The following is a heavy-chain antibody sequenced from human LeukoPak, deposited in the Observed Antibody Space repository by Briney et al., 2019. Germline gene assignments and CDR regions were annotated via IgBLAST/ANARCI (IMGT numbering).Heavy chain of an antibody. J-gene: IGHJ5*02. V-gene: IGHV1-8*01. CDR3: ARKIYGSNRWFDP. Sequence: GASVKVSCKASRYTFTSYDINWVRQATGQGLEWMGWMNPNSGSTGYAQKFQGRVTMTRNTSISTAYMELSSLRSEDTAVYYCARKIYGSNRWFDPWGQGTLVTVSS. CDR1: RYTFTSYD. CDR2: MNPNSGST. D-gene: IGHD4/OR15-4a*01.